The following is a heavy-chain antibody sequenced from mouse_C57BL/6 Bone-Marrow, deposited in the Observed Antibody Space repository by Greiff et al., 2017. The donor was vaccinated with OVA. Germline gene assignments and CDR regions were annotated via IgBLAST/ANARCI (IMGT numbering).Heavy chain of an antibody. Sequence: VQLQESGPGLVQPSQSLSITCTVSGFSLTSYGVHWVRQSPGKGLEWLGVIWRGGSTDYNAAFMSRLSITKDNSKSQVFFKMNSLQADDTAIYYCAKGLGLGYAMDYWGQGTSVTVSS. CDR2: IWRGGST. J-gene: IGHJ4*01. CDR3: AKGLGLGYAMDY. D-gene: IGHD4-1*01. CDR1: GFSLTSYG. V-gene: IGHV2-5*01.